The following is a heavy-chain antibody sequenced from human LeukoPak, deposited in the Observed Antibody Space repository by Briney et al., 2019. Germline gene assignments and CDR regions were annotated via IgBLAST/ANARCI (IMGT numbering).Heavy chain of an antibody. V-gene: IGHV3-9*01. D-gene: IGHD2-15*01. CDR2: IRYSGSTL. CDR1: GFTLNVYA. CDR3: AKDGWSGGSGYGRSALDS. Sequence: PGGSLRLSRAVSGFTLNVYAMHWVRDARGKGLEWGSGIRYSGSTLDFADLVMGRFTISRDNAKDSPYLQMNSLRAEIRALYSCAKDGWSGGSGYGRSALDSWGQGTMVTVS. J-gene: IGHJ3*02.